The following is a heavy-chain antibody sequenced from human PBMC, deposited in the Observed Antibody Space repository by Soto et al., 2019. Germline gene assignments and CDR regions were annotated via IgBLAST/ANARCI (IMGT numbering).Heavy chain of an antibody. CDR1: GGSISSSGYY. J-gene: IGHJ5*02. D-gene: IGHD3-22*01. CDR3: ARGYSSVYLGNWFDH. V-gene: IGHV4-31*11. CDR2: IYYSGIT. Sequence: QVHLQESGPGLVKPSQTLSLTCAVSGGSISSSGYYWSWIRQHPGKGLEWIGYIYYSGITNYNPSLKSRITISGDTSKNPLYQKLSSETAANAAVYYGARGYSSVYLGNWFDHWGQGTLVTVAS.